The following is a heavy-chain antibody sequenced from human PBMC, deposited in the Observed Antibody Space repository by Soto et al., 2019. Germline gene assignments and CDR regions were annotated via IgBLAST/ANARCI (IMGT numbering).Heavy chain of an antibody. J-gene: IGHJ5*01. CDR1: GFTFSSYV. CDR3: AKDYESESYSGKYAIDS. Sequence: EVQLLESGGGLVQPGGSLRLSCAASGFTFSSYVMSWVRQAPGKGLEWVSAISGGHTTYYADSVKGRFTISRDNSKSTLYLQMNSLRAEETALYYCAKDYESESYSGKYAIDSWGQGTLVSVST. D-gene: IGHD1-26*01. CDR2: ISGGHTT. V-gene: IGHV3-23*01.